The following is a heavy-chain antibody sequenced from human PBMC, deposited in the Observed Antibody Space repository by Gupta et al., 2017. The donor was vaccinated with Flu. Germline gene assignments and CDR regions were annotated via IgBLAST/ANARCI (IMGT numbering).Heavy chain of an antibody. CDR3: AKDSGDDDIFFHGMDV. Sequence: VQLVESGGGVVQPGTSLRLSCAASGFTFSTSGMNWFRQTPGGGLEWIAVISYDGTYEYYLPSVEGRFTVSRDNSKNTLYLQMNNLRAEDTAVYYCAKDSGDDDIFFHGMDVWGQGTTVTVSS. CDR1: GFTFSTSG. D-gene: IGHD3-9*01. J-gene: IGHJ6*02. CDR2: ISYDGTYE. V-gene: IGHV3-30*18.